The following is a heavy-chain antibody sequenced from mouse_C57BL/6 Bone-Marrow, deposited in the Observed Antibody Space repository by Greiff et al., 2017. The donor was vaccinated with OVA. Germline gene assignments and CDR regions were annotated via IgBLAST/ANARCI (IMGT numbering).Heavy chain of an antibody. CDR1: GYTFTDYY. D-gene: IGHD1-1*01. Sequence: QVQLQESGAELVKPGASVKISCKASGYTFTDYYINWVKQRPGQGLEWIGKIGPGSGGTYYNEKFKGKATLTADKSSSTAYMQLSSLTSEDSAVYFCARWGTTVVATRGFAYWGQGTLVTVSA. V-gene: IGHV1-77*01. J-gene: IGHJ3*01. CDR3: ARWGTTVVATRGFAY. CDR2: IGPGSGGT.